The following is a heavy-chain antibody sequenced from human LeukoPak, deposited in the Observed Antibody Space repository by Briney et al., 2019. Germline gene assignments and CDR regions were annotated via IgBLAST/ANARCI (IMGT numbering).Heavy chain of an antibody. D-gene: IGHD6-6*01. CDR3: ARSASSSYWKY. CDR2: INPSGGST. V-gene: IGHV1-46*01. CDR1: GYTFITYY. J-gene: IGHJ4*02. Sequence: ASVKVSCKASGYTFITYYLHWVRQAPGQGLEWMGIINPSGGSTNYAQTFQDRVTMTRDTFTSTVYMELSSLRSEDTAMYYCARSASSSYWKYWGQGTLVTVSS.